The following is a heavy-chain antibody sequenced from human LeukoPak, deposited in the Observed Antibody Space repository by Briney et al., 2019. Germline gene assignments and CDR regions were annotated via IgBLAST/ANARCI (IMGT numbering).Heavy chain of an antibody. CDR2: IDNAGSIT. CDR3: AKVISGNYYDSSGYYSD. D-gene: IGHD3-22*01. Sequence: GGSLRLSCAASGFTFSSYWMNWARQAPGKGLVWVSRIDNAGSITTYADSVKGRFTISRDNAKNSLYLQMSSLRAEDTALYYCAKVISGNYYDSSGYYSDWGQGTLVTVSS. J-gene: IGHJ4*02. CDR1: GFTFSSYW. V-gene: IGHV3-74*03.